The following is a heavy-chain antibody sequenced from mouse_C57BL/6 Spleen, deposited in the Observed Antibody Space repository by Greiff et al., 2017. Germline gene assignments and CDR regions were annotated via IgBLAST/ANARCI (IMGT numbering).Heavy chain of an antibody. Sequence: QVQLQQSGPELVKPGASVKISCKASGYAFSSSWMNWVKQRPGKGLEWIGRIYPGDGDTNYNGKFKGKATLTADKSSSTAYMQLSSLTSEDSAVYFCARDYYYVRGFDYWGQGTTLTVSS. D-gene: IGHD1-1*01. CDR1: GYAFSSSW. V-gene: IGHV1-82*01. CDR2: IYPGDGDT. CDR3: ARDYYYVRGFDY. J-gene: IGHJ2*01.